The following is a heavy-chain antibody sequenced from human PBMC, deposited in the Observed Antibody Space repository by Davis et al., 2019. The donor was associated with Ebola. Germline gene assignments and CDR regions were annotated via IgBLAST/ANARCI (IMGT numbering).Heavy chain of an antibody. J-gene: IGHJ5*02. CDR3: ARVLAGAGWFDP. Sequence: PGGSLRLSCDVSGFAVRNTHMSWVRQAPGKGLEWVSGMYGGDTHYADSVKGRFTISRDNAKNSLYLQMNSLRDEDTAVYYCARVLAGAGWFDPWGQGTLVTVSS. D-gene: IGHD3-9*01. CDR2: MYGGDT. V-gene: IGHV3-53*01. CDR1: GFAVRNTH.